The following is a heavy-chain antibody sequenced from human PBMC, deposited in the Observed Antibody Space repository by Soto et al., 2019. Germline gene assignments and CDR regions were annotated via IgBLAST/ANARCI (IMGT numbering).Heavy chain of an antibody. CDR1: GSSISNFY. Sequence: SETLSLTCTVSGSSISNFYWSWIRQSAGKGLEWIGRIYTGGGTHYNPSLTSRVTMSVDTSKRQFSLKLTSVTAADTAVYYCATAPTGYCGGECFDYWGQGTMVTVS. CDR2: IYTGGGT. J-gene: IGHJ4*02. D-gene: IGHD2-21*01. CDR3: ATAPTGYCGGECFDY. V-gene: IGHV4-4*07.